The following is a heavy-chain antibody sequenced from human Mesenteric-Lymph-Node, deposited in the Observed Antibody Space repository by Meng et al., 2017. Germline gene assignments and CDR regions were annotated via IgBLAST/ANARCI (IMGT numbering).Heavy chain of an antibody. V-gene: IGHV4-61*02. D-gene: IGHD3-10*01. J-gene: IGHJ4*02. CDR1: GGSVSSGNYF. CDR2: INTSGTT. CDR3: ARAVELIYGSGNSYARPFDY. Sequence: SETLSLTCTVAGGSVSSGNYFWTWIRQPAGKGLEWIGRINTSGTTNYNPSLKSRLTMSVDTSTNQFSLKLSSATAADTAVYYCARAVELIYGSGNSYARPFDYWGQGTLVTVSS.